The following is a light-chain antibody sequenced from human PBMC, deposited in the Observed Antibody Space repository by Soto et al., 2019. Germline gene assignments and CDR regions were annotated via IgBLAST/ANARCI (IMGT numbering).Light chain of an antibody. J-gene: IGLJ2*01. CDR3: GAWDRSLSGGI. CDR1: SSNIGTYY. Sequence: QSVLTQPPSVSAAPGQKVTISCSGSSSNIGTYYVSRYQQFPGSAPKLLIHENNKRPSGIPDRFSGSKSGTSATLDITGLPTGDEAVYYCGAWDRSLSGGIFGGGTKLTVL. V-gene: IGLV1-51*02. CDR2: ENN.